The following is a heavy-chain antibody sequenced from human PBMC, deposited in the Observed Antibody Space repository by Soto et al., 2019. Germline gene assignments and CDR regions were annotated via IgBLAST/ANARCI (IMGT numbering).Heavy chain of an antibody. D-gene: IGHD2-8*01. CDR2: IKQGGSEK. CDR1: GFTFSSYW. CDR3: ARDKQGYCTNGVCALRGGMDV. J-gene: IGHJ6*02. V-gene: IGHV3-7*03. Sequence: PGGSLRLSCAASGFTFSSYWMSWVRQAPGKGLEWVANIKQGGSEKYYVDSVKGRFTISRDNAKNSLYLQMNSLRAEDTAVYYCARDKQGYCTNGVCALRGGMDVWGQGTTVTVSS.